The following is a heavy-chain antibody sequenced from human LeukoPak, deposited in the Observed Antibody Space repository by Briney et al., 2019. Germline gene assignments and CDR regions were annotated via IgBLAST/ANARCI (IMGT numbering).Heavy chain of an antibody. D-gene: IGHD6-13*01. CDR1: GYTLTELS. Sequence: ASVKVSCKVSGYTLTELSMNWVRQAPGKGLEWMGGFDPEDGETIYAQKFQGRVTMTEDTSTDTAYMELSSLRSEDTAVYYCATEWTAAAPRDAFDIWGQGTMVTVSS. J-gene: IGHJ3*02. CDR2: FDPEDGET. CDR3: ATEWTAAAPRDAFDI. V-gene: IGHV1-24*01.